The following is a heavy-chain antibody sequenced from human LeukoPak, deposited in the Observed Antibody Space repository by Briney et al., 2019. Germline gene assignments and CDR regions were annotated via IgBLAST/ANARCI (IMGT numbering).Heavy chain of an antibody. CDR3: TRADEYGGNTL. CDR2: INSDGSIT. D-gene: IGHD4-23*01. Sequence: GGSLRLSCAASGFTFSDSWMHWVRQAPGKGLVWVSRINSDGSITAYADSVKGRFTISRDNAKNTLYLQMNSLRAEDTGVYYCTRADEYGGNTLWGQGTLVTVSS. J-gene: IGHJ4*02. V-gene: IGHV3-74*01. CDR1: GFTFSDSW.